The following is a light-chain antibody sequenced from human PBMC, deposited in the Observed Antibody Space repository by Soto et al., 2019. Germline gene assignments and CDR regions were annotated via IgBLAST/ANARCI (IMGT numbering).Light chain of an antibody. J-gene: IGKJ4*01. CDR3: QQRKHWPPLT. Sequence: EVVLTQSPATLSLSPGERAILSCRASQSVEKYLVWYQQKPGQAPRLLIYDTSNRATGIPARFSGSGSETDYTHTNGSIEPDDFAVYCCQQRKHWPPLTFGGGTKVELK. CDR1: QSVEKY. V-gene: IGKV3-11*01. CDR2: DTS.